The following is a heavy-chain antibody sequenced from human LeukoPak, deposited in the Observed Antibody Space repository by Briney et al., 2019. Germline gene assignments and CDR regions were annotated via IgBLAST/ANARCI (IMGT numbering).Heavy chain of an antibody. CDR3: ARDVLGYCSGGSCYPIYFQH. Sequence: SVKVSCKASGGTFSSYAIRWVRQAPGQGLEWMGRIIPILGIANYAQKFQGRVTITADKSTSTAYMELSSLRSEDTAVYYCARDVLGYCSGGSCYPIYFQHWGQGTLVTVSS. CDR1: GGTFSSYA. D-gene: IGHD2-15*01. V-gene: IGHV1-69*04. J-gene: IGHJ1*01. CDR2: IIPILGIA.